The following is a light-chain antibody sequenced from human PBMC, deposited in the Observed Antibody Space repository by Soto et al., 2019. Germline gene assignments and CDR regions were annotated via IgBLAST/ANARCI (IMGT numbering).Light chain of an antibody. V-gene: IGLV2-23*01. J-gene: IGLJ2*01. Sequence: QSALTQPASVSGSPGQSITISCTGTTSNIGSYILVSWYQQHPGKAPKLLIYEASTRPSGVSNRFSGSNTGNTASMTISGLQDEDDADYYCCSYAGSSTYVFGGGTKLTVL. CDR1: TSNIGSYIL. CDR3: CSYAGSSTYV. CDR2: EAS.